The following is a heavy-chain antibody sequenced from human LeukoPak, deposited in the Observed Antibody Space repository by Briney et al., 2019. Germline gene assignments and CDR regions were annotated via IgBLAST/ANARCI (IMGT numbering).Heavy chain of an antibody. CDR1: GFTFSSYA. CDR2: ISSSSSYI. CDR3: ARDSRTKRRYFDY. Sequence: PGGSLRLSCAASGFTFSSYAMNWVRQAPGKGLEWVSSISSSSSYIYYADSVKGRFTISRDNAKNSLYLQMNSLRAEDTAVYYCARDSRTKRRYFDYWGQGTLVTVSS. V-gene: IGHV3-21*01. J-gene: IGHJ4*02. D-gene: IGHD1-1*01.